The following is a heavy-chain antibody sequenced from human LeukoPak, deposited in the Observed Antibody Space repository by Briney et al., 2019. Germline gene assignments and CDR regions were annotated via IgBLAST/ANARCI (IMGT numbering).Heavy chain of an antibody. J-gene: IGHJ6*02. CDR3: ARVVRLISSWYGRYYYYYGMDV. CDR1: GGSISSYY. CDR2: VYYSGST. D-gene: IGHD6-13*01. Sequence: SETLSLTCTVSGGSISSYYWSWIRQPPGKGLEWIGYVYYSGSTNYNPSLKSRVTISVDTSKNQFSLKLSSVTAADTAVYYCARVVRLISSWYGRYYYYYGMDVWGQGTTVTVPS. V-gene: IGHV4-59*08.